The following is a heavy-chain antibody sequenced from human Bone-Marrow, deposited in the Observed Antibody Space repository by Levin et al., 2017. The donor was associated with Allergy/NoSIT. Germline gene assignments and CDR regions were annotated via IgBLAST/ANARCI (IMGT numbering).Heavy chain of an antibody. CDR3: ARFTGYCSSTSCYIERLVYDNEDV. V-gene: IGHV1-2*02. Sequence: ASVKVSCKASGYTFTGYYMHWVRQAPGQGLEWMGWINPNSGGTNYAQKFQGRVTMTRDTSISTAYMELSRLRSDDTAVYYCARFTGYCSSTSCYIERLVYDNEDVWGQGTTVTVSS. CDR1: GYTFTGYY. CDR2: INPNSGGT. J-gene: IGHJ6*02. D-gene: IGHD2-2*02.